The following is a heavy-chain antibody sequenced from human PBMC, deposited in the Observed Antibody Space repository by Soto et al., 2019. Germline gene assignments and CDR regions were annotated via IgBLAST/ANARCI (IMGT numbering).Heavy chain of an antibody. J-gene: IGHJ5*02. CDR1: GFSFSTYA. V-gene: IGHV3-23*01. Sequence: EVQLLESGGGLVQPRGSLRLSCAASGFSFSTYAMSWVRQAPGKGLEWVSGISAGGGNTYYADSVRGRCTISRDNSKNTVDLQISSLRAEDTALYYCAKHSEYQLLSWLDPWGLGTLVTVSS. CDR3: AKHSEYQLLSWLDP. CDR2: ISAGGGNT. D-gene: IGHD2-2*01.